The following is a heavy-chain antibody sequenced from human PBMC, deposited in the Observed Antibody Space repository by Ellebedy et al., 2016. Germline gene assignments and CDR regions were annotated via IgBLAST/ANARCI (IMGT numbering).Heavy chain of an antibody. V-gene: IGHV3-66*01. Sequence: GGSLRLSXAASGFTVSSNYISWVRQAPGKGLEWVSVFYPGGSTRYAESVKGRFSISRDISKNTVYLQMNSLRADDTAVYYCARDPVSSSGWEFDSWGQGTLVTVSS. CDR3: ARDPVSSSGWEFDS. CDR1: GFTVSSNY. J-gene: IGHJ4*02. D-gene: IGHD6-19*01. CDR2: FYPGGST.